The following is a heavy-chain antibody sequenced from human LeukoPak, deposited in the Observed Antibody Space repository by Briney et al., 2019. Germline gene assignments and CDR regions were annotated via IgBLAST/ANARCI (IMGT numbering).Heavy chain of an antibody. CDR2: IKPNSVGT. J-gene: IGHJ5*02. CDR1: GYTFTGYY. V-gene: IGHV1-2*02. Sequence: ASVKVSCKASGYTFTGYYMHWVRQVPGQGLEWMGWIKPNSVGTKYAQKFQGRVTMTRDTSISTAYMELSRLRSDDTAVYYCARAGHYDFNWFDPWGQGALVTVSS. D-gene: IGHD2/OR15-2a*01. CDR3: ARAGHYDFNWFDP.